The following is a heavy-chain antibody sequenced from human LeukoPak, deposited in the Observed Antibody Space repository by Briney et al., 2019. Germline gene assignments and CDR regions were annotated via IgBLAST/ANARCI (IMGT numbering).Heavy chain of an antibody. CDR2: IGGGGRTT. J-gene: IGHJ5*02. CDR3: ARGWTTFDP. V-gene: IGHV3-23*01. D-gene: IGHD3/OR15-3a*01. CDR1: GFTVSSNY. Sequence: GGSLRLSCAASGFTVSSNYMSWVRQAPGKGLEWVSTIGGGGRTTFYAASARGRFTISRDNSKNTLFLQMNGLRAEDTAIYYCARGWTTFDPWGQGTLVTVSS.